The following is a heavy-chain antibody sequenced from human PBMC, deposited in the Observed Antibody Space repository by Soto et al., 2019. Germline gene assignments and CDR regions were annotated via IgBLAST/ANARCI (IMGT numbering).Heavy chain of an antibody. Sequence: GGSLRLSCASSGFTIDNYGMSWVRQVPGKGLDWVSGMYWKDGNTHYADSVKGRFTISRDNAKNSLFLQLNSLRAEDTALYFCVRSGDYRSGSYWYFFDYWGQGALVTVSS. D-gene: IGHD3-10*01. CDR3: VRSGDYRSGSYWYFFDY. CDR2: MYWKDGNT. CDR1: GFTIDNYG. J-gene: IGHJ4*02. V-gene: IGHV3-20*04.